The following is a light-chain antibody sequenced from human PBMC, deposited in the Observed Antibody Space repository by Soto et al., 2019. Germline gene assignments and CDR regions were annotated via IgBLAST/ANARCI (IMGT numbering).Light chain of an antibody. CDR2: GAS. CDR3: QQYGRSPRT. V-gene: IGKV3-20*01. J-gene: IGKJ1*01. Sequence: VLTQAPYTLSVSPGERATLYCRASQSVSSTYLIWYQQKPGQAPTLVIYGASARATGIPARFSGSGSGTDFTLTISRLEPEDFAVYYCQQYGRSPRTFGQGTKVDI. CDR1: QSVSSTY.